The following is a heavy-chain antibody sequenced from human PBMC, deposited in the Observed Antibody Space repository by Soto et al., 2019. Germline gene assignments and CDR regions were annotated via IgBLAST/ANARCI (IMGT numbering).Heavy chain of an antibody. J-gene: IGHJ4*01. V-gene: IGHV6-1*01. Sequence: LRLTCAITGDSVSSNSAGRSWVRQSPSRGLEWLGRTYYRSKWYYEYAVSVRGRITINPDTSKNQYSLQLNSVTPEDTAVYFCARGEQYSGRIFDYWGQGTLVTVSS. CDR3: ARGEQYSGRIFDY. D-gene: IGHD1-26*01. CDR1: GDSVSSNSAG. CDR2: TYYRSKWYY.